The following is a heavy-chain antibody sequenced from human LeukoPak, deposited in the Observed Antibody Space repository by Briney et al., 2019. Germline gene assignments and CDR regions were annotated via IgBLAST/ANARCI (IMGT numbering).Heavy chain of an antibody. CDR1: GGSISSGGYY. V-gene: IGHV4-39*07. D-gene: IGHD3-10*01. J-gene: IGHJ4*02. CDR3: ASHGGGELLWFGELDY. CDR2: INHSGST. Sequence: PSETLSLTCTVSGGSISSGGYYWSWIRQPPGKGLEWIGEINHSGSTNYNPSLKSRVTISVDTSKNQFSLKLSSVTAADTAVYYCASHGGGELLWFGELDYWGQGTLVTVSS.